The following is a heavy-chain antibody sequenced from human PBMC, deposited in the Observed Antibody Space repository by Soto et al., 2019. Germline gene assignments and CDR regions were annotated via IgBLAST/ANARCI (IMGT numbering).Heavy chain of an antibody. CDR3: ARGDSTDCSSGVCSFFYILDMDV. CDR1: GYSFTDYH. D-gene: IGHD2-8*01. J-gene: IGHJ6*02. CDR2: INPKSGGT. V-gene: IGHV1-2*04. Sequence: ASVKVSCKASGYSFTDYHIHWVRQAPGQGLEWLGRINPKSGGTSTAQKFQGWVTMTTDTSISTASMELTRLTSDDTAIYYCARGDSTDCSSGVCSFFYILDMDVWGEGTTVTVS.